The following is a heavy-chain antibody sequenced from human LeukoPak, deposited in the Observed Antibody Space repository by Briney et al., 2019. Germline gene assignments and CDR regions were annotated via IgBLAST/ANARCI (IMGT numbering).Heavy chain of an antibody. CDR1: GFTFSSYG. D-gene: IGHD3-10*01. V-gene: IGHV3-21*04. J-gene: IGHJ4*02. CDR3: AKDMADYYFDY. CDR2: ISGSSKHR. Sequence: PGGSLRLSCAASGFTFSSYGMHWVRQAPGKGLEWVSSISGSSKHRYYADSVKGRFTISRDNSKNSLYLQMNSLRTEDTALYYCAKDMADYYFDYWGQGTLVTVSS.